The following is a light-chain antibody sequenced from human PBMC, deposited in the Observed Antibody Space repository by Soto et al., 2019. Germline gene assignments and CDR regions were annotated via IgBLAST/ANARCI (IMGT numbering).Light chain of an antibody. CDR2: GAS. CDR3: LQHDSYPHT. Sequence: DIQMTQSPSSLSASVGDRVTITCRASQGISNYLGWYQQKPGKAPKRLIYGASTLESGVPSRFSGSRSGTEFTLMISSLQPEDFATYYCLQHDSYPHTFGGGTKVEIK. CDR1: QGISNY. J-gene: IGKJ4*01. V-gene: IGKV1-17*01.